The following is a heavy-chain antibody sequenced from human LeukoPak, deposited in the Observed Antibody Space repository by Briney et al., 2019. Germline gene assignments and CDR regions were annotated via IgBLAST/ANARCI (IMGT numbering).Heavy chain of an antibody. V-gene: IGHV4-4*02. J-gene: IGHJ4*02. D-gene: IGHD3-10*01. CDR3: ARVKGAMVRGVIITSWFDY. CDR1: GDSISSSNW. CDR2: IYHGGTT. Sequence: PSETLSLTCAVSGDSISSSNWWSWVRQPPGKWLEWIGEIYHGGTTNYNPSLKSRVTISVDKSKNQFSLKLRSVTAADTAVYYCARVKGAMVRGVIITSWFDYWGQGTLVTVSS.